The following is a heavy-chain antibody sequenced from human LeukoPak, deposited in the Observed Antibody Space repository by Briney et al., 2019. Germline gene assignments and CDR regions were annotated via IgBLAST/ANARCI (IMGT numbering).Heavy chain of an antibody. D-gene: IGHD6-19*01. CDR2: ISYDGSNK. Sequence: PGGSLRLSCAASGFTFSSYGMHWVRQAPGKGLEWVAVISYDGSNKYYADSVKGRFTISRDNSKNTLYLQMNSLRAEDTAVYYCAKDPYSSGWYEFDYRGQGTLVTVSS. CDR1: GFTFSSYG. CDR3: AKDPYSSGWYEFDY. V-gene: IGHV3-30*18. J-gene: IGHJ4*02.